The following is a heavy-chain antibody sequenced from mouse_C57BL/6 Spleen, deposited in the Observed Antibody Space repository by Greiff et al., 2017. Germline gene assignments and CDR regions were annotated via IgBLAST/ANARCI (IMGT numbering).Heavy chain of an antibody. Sequence: VQLQQSGAELVKPGASVKLSCKASGYTFTEYTIHWVKQRSGQGLQWIGWFYPGSGSIKYNEKFKDKATLTADKSSSTVYMELSRLTSEDSAVYFCARHEDRGDYHPAWFAYWGQGTLVTVSA. V-gene: IGHV1-62-2*01. CDR1: GYTFTEYT. CDR2: FYPGSGSI. J-gene: IGHJ3*01. CDR3: ARHEDRGDYHPAWFAY. D-gene: IGHD2-4*01.